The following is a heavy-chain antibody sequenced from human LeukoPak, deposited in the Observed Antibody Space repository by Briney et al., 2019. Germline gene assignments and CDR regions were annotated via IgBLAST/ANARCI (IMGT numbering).Heavy chain of an antibody. CDR3: AFRYSGYVAN. CDR2: INSDGSTT. J-gene: IGHJ4*02. Sequence: GGSLRLSCAASGFTFSSFWMHWVRQAPGKGLVWVSRINSDGSTTHYADSVKGRFTISRDNAKNTLYLQMNSLRAEDTAVYYCAFRYSGYVANWGQGTLVTVSS. V-gene: IGHV3-74*01. CDR1: GFTFSSFW. D-gene: IGHD5-12*01.